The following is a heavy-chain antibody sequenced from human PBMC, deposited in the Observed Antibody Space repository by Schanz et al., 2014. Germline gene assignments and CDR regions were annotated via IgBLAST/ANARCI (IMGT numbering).Heavy chain of an antibody. D-gene: IGHD2-21*01. J-gene: IGHJ4*02. CDR1: GFTFSDFY. Sequence: QVQLVDSGGGLVKPGGSLRLSCAASGFTFSDFYMTWIRQAPGKGLEWVSYISGESYYITYADSVKGRFTISRDNSKNTLYLQMNSLRAEDTAVYYCAKGQLLSYYFDYWGQGTLVTVSS. V-gene: IGHV3-11*05. CDR3: AKGQLLSYYFDY. CDR2: ISGESYYI.